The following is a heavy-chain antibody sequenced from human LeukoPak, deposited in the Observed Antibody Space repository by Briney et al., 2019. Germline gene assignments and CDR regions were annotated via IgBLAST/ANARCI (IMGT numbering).Heavy chain of an antibody. CDR3: ARVRFYLLHYFDY. CDR2: INHSGST. CDR1: GGSFSGYY. Sequence: SETLSLTCAVYGGSFSGYYWSWIRQPPGKGLEWIGEINHSGSTNYNPSLKSRVTISVDTSKNQFSLKLSSVTAADTAVYYCARVRFYLLHYFDYWGQGTLVTVSS. V-gene: IGHV4-34*01. J-gene: IGHJ4*02.